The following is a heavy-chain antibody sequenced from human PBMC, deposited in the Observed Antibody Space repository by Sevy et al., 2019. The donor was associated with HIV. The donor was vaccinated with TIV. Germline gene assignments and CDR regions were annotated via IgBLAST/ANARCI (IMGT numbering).Heavy chain of an antibody. CDR1: GFTFIDKY. V-gene: IGHV3-11*01. CDR3: ARGYSGGWNFDY. Sequence: GGSLRLSCVASGFTFIDKYMSWIRQAPGKGLEWISYISSSGSTIYYAYSVRGRFTISRDNAKSSLDLLMSSLRADDTAVYFCARGYSGGWNFDYWGQGTLVTVSS. J-gene: IGHJ4*02. CDR2: ISSSGSTI. D-gene: IGHD6-19*01.